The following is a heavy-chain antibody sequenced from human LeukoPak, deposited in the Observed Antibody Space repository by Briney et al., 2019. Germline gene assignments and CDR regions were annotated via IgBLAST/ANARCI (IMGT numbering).Heavy chain of an antibody. V-gene: IGHV4-39*02. CDR3: ARVLSDISRYFDWFGGGSYYFDY. Sequence: SETLSLTCTVSGGSLSSSDYSWGWIRQPPGRGLEWIGSLYYSGSTYYNPSLEGRVTISIDTSKNHFSLKLSSVTAADTAVYYCARVLSDISRYFDWFGGGSYYFDYWGQGTLVTVSS. CDR2: LYYSGST. CDR1: GGSLSSSDYS. D-gene: IGHD3-9*01. J-gene: IGHJ4*02.